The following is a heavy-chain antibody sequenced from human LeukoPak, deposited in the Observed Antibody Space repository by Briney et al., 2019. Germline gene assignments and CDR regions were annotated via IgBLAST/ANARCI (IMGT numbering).Heavy chain of an antibody. J-gene: IGHJ4*02. CDR1: GFTFSSYA. V-gene: IGHV3-30-3*01. CDR3: ARDLSADWGTGY. D-gene: IGHD7-27*01. CDR2: ISYDGSNK. Sequence: GRSLRLSCAASGFTFSSYAMHWVRQAPGKGLEWVAVISYDGSNKYYADSVKGRFTISRDNAKNSLYLQMNSLRAEDTAVYYCARDLSADWGTGYWGQGTLVTVSS.